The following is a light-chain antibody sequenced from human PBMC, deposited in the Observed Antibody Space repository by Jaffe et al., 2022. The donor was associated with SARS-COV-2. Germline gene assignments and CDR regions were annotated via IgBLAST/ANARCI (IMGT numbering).Light chain of an antibody. Sequence: QSALTQPASVSGSPGQSIAISCTGTSSDVSAYNYVSWYQYHPGKAPKLMIYDVTTRPSGVSNRFSGSKSGNTASLTISGLQAEDEAEYYCSSYTTSSTYVFGGGTKVTVL. J-gene: IGLJ1*01. V-gene: IGLV2-14*03. CDR1: SSDVSAYNY. CDR3: SSYTTSSTYV. CDR2: DVT.